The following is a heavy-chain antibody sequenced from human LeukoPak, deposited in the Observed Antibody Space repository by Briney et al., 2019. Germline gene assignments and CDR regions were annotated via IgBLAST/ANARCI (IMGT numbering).Heavy chain of an antibody. Sequence: GGSLRLSCAASGFTFSSYAMHWVRQAPGKGLEWVAVISYDGSNKYYADSVKGRFTISRDNSKNTLYLQVNSLRAEDTAVYYCARAAIGWQLYDAFDIWGQGTMVTVSS. CDR1: GFTFSSYA. CDR2: ISYDGSNK. V-gene: IGHV3-30*04. CDR3: ARAAIGWQLYDAFDI. J-gene: IGHJ3*02. D-gene: IGHD4-23*01.